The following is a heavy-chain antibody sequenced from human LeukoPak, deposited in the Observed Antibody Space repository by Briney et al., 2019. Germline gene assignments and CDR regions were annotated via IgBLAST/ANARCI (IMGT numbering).Heavy chain of an antibody. V-gene: IGHV3-74*01. CDR1: GFTFSSYW. CDR2: INSDGSST. D-gene: IGHD3-9*01. J-gene: IGHJ6*03. CDR3: ARDMYYDILTGYSYYYYMDV. Sequence: GGSLRLSCAASGFTFSSYWMHWVRQAPGKGLVWVSRINSDGSSTSYADSVKGRFTISRDNAKNSLYLQMNSLRAEDTAVYYCARDMYYDILTGYSYYYYMDVWGKGTTVTISS.